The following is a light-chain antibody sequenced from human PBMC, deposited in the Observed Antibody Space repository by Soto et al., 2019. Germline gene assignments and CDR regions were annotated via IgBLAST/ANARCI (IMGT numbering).Light chain of an antibody. J-gene: IGKJ5*01. V-gene: IGKV1-9*01. Sequence: DIQLTQSPSFLSASVGDRVTVTCRASQDISSSLAWYQQKPGKAPKLLIYTASTLQSGVPSRFSGSGSGTEFTLTISSLQPEDFATYYFQQLNGYPITFGQGTRLEIK. CDR2: TAS. CDR1: QDISSS. CDR3: QQLNGYPIT.